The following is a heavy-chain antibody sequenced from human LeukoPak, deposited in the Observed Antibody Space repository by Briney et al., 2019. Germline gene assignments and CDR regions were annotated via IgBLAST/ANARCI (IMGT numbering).Heavy chain of an antibody. CDR2: TSSSDDGK. V-gene: IGHV3-23*01. D-gene: IGHD2-15*01. Sequence: GGSLRLSCTVSGFSLSSYAMGWVRRAPGKGLEWVSATSSSDDGKYYADSVRGRFTISRDNSRNTMYLQMNSLRAEDAAVYYCAKAPVTSCRGAFCYPFDSWGQGTLVTVSS. J-gene: IGHJ4*02. CDR3: AKAPVTSCRGAFCYPFDS. CDR1: GFSLSSYA.